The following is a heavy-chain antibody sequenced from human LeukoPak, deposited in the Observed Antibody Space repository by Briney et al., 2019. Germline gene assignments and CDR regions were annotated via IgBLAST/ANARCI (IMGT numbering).Heavy chain of an antibody. CDR1: GASISSSNYY. CDR3: ARDSNPEDYYYYYMDV. J-gene: IGHJ6*03. D-gene: IGHD3-3*02. CDR2: IYSSGNT. Sequence: PSETLSLTCAVSGASISSSNYYWGWVRQSPGKGLEWIGNIYSSGNTYYNASLKSRVTMYIDTSKNQFSLKLSSVTAADTAVYYCARDSNPEDYYYYYMDVWGKGTTVTISS. V-gene: IGHV4-39*07.